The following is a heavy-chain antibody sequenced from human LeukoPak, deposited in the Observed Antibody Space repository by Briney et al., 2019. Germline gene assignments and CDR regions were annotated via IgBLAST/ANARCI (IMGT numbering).Heavy chain of an antibody. Sequence: GGSLRLSCAASGFTFSNAWMSWVRQAPGKGLEWVGRIKSKTDGGTTDYAAPVKGRFTISRDDSKNTLYLQMNSLKTEDTAVYYCTTGIAAAGKGEYFQHWGQGTLVTVSS. CDR3: TTGIAAAGKGEYFQH. V-gene: IGHV3-15*01. J-gene: IGHJ1*01. CDR1: GFTFSNAW. D-gene: IGHD6-13*01. CDR2: IKSKTDGGTT.